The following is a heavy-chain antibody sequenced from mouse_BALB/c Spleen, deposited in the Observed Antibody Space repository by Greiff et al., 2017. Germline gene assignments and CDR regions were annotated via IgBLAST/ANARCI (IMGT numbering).Heavy chain of an antibody. CDR3: ARSYGYDGWYFDV. CDR1: GFTFSSYA. CDR2: ISSGGST. J-gene: IGHJ1*01. D-gene: IGHD2-2*01. V-gene: IGHV5-6-5*01. Sequence: EVHLVESGGGLVKPGGSLKLSCAASGFTFSSYAMSWVRQTPEKRLEWVASISSGGSTYYPDSVKGRFTISRDNARNILYLQMSSLRSEDTAMYYCARSYGYDGWYFDVWGAGTTVTVSS.